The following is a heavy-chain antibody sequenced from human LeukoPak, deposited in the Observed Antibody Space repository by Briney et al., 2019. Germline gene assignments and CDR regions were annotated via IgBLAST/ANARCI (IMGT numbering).Heavy chain of an antibody. CDR2: SDGGGSST. D-gene: IGHD3-22*01. V-gene: IGHV3-74*01. Sequence: GGSLRLSCAASGFTFSNHWMHWVRQVPGKGPVLVSRSDGGGSSTSYADSVKGRFSISRDNAKSTLYLQMNSLRAEDTAVYYCARGPGSSGGAYVGDYWGHGTLVTVSS. CDR3: ARGPGSSGGAYVGDY. CDR1: GFTFSNHW. J-gene: IGHJ4*01.